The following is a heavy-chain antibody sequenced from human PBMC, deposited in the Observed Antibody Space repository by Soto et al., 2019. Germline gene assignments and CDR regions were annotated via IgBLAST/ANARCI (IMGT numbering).Heavy chain of an antibody. V-gene: IGHV4-34*01. D-gene: IGHD3-22*01. J-gene: IGHJ4*02. Sequence: QVQLQQWGAGLLKPSETLSLTCAVYGGSFSGYYWSWIRQPPGKGLEWIGEINHSGSTNYNPSLKSRVTISVDTSKNQFSRKLSSGTAAATAVYYCARGRAIVVVKRPLSRYYFDYWGQGTLVTVSS. CDR2: INHSGST. CDR1: GGSFSGYY. CDR3: ARGRAIVVVKRPLSRYYFDY.